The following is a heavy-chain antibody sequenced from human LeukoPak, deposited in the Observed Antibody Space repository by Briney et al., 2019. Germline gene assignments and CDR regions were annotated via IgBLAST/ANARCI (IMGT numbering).Heavy chain of an antibody. CDR2: ISWNSGSI. J-gene: IGHJ6*03. D-gene: IGHD3-16*01. Sequence: PGRSLRLSCAASGFTFDDYAMHWVRQAPGKGLEWVSGISWNSGSIGYTDSVKGRFTISRDNVKNSLYLQMNSLRAEDTALYYCAKDIGGVYYYMDVWGKGTTVTISS. CDR1: GFTFDDYA. CDR3: AKDIGGVYYYMDV. V-gene: IGHV3-9*01.